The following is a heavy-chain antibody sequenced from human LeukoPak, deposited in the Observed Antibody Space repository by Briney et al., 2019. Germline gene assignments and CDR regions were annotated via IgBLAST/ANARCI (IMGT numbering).Heavy chain of an antibody. D-gene: IGHD1-7*01. CDR2: IYYSGNT. V-gene: IGHV4-31*03. Sequence: PSETLSLTCTVSGGSISSGGYYWSWIRQHPGKGLEWIGYIYYSGNTYYNPSLKSRVTISVDTSKNQFSLKLSSVTAADTAVYYCARDFAPLELVYWGQGTLVTVSS. J-gene: IGHJ4*02. CDR3: ARDFAPLELVY. CDR1: GGSISSGGYY.